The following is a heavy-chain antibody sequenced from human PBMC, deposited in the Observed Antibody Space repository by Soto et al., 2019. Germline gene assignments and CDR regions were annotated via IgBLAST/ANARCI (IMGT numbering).Heavy chain of an antibody. D-gene: IGHD3-3*01. Sequence: SVKVSCKASGGTFSSYAISWVRQAPGQGLEWMGGIIPIFGTANYAQKFQGRVTITADESASTAYMELSSLRSEDTAVYYCARGVDFWSGYSLPYYYYGMDVWGQGTTVTVSS. J-gene: IGHJ6*02. CDR3: ARGVDFWSGYSLPYYYYGMDV. CDR2: IIPIFGTA. CDR1: GGTFSSYA. V-gene: IGHV1-69*13.